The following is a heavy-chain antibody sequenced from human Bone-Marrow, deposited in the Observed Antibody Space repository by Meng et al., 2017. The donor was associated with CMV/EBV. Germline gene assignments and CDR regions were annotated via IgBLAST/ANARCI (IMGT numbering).Heavy chain of an antibody. CDR2: INSDGSST. J-gene: IGHJ5*02. Sequence: TFSSYWMHWVRQAPGKGLVWVSRINSDGSSTSYEDSVKGRFTISRDNAKNTLYLQMNSLRAEDTAVYYCARDIGARGGRMSYNWFDPWGQGTLVTVSS. V-gene: IGHV3-74*01. CDR1: TFSSYW. D-gene: IGHD3-16*01. CDR3: ARDIGARGGRMSYNWFDP.